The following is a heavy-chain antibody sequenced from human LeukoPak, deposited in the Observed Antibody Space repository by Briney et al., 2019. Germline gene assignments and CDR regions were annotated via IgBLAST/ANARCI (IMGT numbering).Heavy chain of an antibody. CDR2: IKQDGSEK. Sequence: GGSLRLSCAASGFTFSTYWMSWVRQAPGKGLEWVANIKQDGSEKYYIDSVKGRLTISRDNAKNSLYLQMNSLRAEDTAMYYCARDSAGNDYWGQGTLVTVSS. CDR3: ARDSAGNDY. D-gene: IGHD6-13*01. J-gene: IGHJ4*02. V-gene: IGHV3-7*01. CDR1: GFTFSTYW.